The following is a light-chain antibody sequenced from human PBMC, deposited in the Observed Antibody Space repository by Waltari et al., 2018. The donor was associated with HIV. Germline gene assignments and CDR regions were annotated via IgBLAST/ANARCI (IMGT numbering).Light chain of an antibody. V-gene: IGKV3-11*01. CDR3: QQRNIPIT. CDR2: DAS. CDR1: QSVATY. J-gene: IGKJ5*01. Sequence: EIMLTQSPATLSLSPGKKATLSCSASQSVATYLAWIQQRPGQAPRVLIYDASNRANGSPARFSGSGSVTDFTLTISSLEPEDFGVYSCQQRNIPITFGPGTRLEI.